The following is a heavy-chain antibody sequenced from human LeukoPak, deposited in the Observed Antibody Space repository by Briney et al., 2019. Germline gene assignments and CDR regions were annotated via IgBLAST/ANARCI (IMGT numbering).Heavy chain of an antibody. V-gene: IGHV3-48*02. CDR1: GFTFSTYT. Sequence: GGSLRLSCAASGFTFSTYTMNWVRQAPGKGLEWISYISSASGTLYYADSVKGRFTISRDNAKNSLYLHMSSLRDEDSAVYYCARRYCSGGGCYGWFDSWGQGTLVTVSS. J-gene: IGHJ5*01. D-gene: IGHD2-15*01. CDR2: ISSASGTL. CDR3: ARRYCSGGGCYGWFDS.